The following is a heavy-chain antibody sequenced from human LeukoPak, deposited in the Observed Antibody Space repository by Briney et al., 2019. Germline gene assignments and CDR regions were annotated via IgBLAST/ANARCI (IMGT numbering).Heavy chain of an antibody. Sequence: SETLSLTCAVYGGSFSGYYWSWIRQPPGMGLEWIGEINHSGSTNYNPSLKSRVTISVDTSKNQFSLKLSSVTAADTAVYYCARGTAMATIYYYYYYMDVWGKGTTVTVSS. CDR3: ARGTAMATIYYYYYYMDV. V-gene: IGHV4-34*01. J-gene: IGHJ6*03. CDR1: GGSFSGYY. D-gene: IGHD5-18*01. CDR2: INHSGST.